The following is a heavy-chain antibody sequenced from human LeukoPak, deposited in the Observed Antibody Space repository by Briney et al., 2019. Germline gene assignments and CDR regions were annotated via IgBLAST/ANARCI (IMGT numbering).Heavy chain of an antibody. CDR1: AYTFTSYG. Sequence: ASVTVSFTGSAYTFTSYGISWVRQPPGQGIERMGWISTYSDKTNYLQRLQGRGTITTDTSTSTAYMELRSLTSDDTAVYYCARDHCSGGNCNAYYDFWGQGALVTVSS. J-gene: IGHJ4*02. CDR3: ARDHCSGGNCNAYYDF. V-gene: IGHV1-18*01. D-gene: IGHD2-15*01. CDR2: ISTYSDKT.